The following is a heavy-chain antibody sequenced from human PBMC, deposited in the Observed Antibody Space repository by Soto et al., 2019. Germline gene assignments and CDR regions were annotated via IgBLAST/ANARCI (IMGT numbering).Heavy chain of an antibody. CDR2: IVVGSGNT. J-gene: IGHJ6*02. Sequence: SVQVSCKASGFTFTSSAVQWVRQARGQRLEWIGWIVVGSGNTNYAQKFQERVTITRDMSTSTAYMELSSLRSEDTAVYYCAAPYCSSTSCYEEVYYYGMDVWGQGTTVTVS. CDR3: AAPYCSSTSCYEEVYYYGMDV. D-gene: IGHD2-2*01. CDR1: GFTFTSSA. V-gene: IGHV1-58*01.